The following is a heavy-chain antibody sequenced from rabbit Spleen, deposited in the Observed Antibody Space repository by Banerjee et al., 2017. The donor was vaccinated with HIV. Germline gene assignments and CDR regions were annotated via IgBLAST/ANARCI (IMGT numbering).Heavy chain of an antibody. CDR3: VRGASSSGYYNL. J-gene: IGHJ4*01. V-gene: IGHV1S47*01. D-gene: IGHD1-1*01. Sequence: QEQLVESGGGLVQPEGSLTLTCTASGFSFNGNYMCWVRQAPGKGLEWIGYIDLVFGSTYYASWVNGRFTISSHNAQNTLYLQLNSLTVADTATYFCVRGASSSGYYNLWGQGTLVTFS. CDR2: IDLVFGST. CDR1: GFSFNGNY.